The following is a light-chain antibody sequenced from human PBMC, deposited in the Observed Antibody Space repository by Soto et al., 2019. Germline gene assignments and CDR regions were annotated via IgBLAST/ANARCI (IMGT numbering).Light chain of an antibody. V-gene: IGLV2-14*01. CDR2: EVS. CDR3: SSYTSSSTLEYV. Sequence: QSALTQPASVSGSPGQSITISCTGTSSDVGGYNYVSWYQQHPGKAPKLTIYEVSNRPSGVSNRFSGSKSGNTASLTISGLQAEDEADYYCSSYTSSSTLEYVFGTGTKVTVL. J-gene: IGLJ1*01. CDR1: SSDVGGYNY.